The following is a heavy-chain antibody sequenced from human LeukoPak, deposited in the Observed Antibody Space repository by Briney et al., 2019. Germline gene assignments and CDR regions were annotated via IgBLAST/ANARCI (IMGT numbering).Heavy chain of an antibody. CDR3: ARGRYYGSGSYLSLDY. D-gene: IGHD3-10*01. J-gene: IGHJ4*02. CDR2: MNPNSGNT. Sequence: ASVKVSCKASGYTFTSYDINWVRQATGQGLEWTGWMNPNSGNTGYAQKFQGRVTMTRNTSISTAYMELSSLRSEDTAVYYCARGRYYGSGSYLSLDYWGQGTLVTVSS. V-gene: IGHV1-8*01. CDR1: GYTFTSYD.